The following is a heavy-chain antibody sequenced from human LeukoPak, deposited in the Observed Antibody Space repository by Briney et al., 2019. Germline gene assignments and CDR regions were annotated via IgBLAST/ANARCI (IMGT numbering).Heavy chain of an antibody. Sequence: SETLSLTCSVSGGSISGHYWSWIRQPPGKELEWIGYIFGTGNTLYNPSLSSRVTMSLDTSNNQFSLRLTSVTAADTAVYYCARFAYCGSGCWYYFDFWGRGMVVTVSS. CDR1: GGSISGHY. CDR2: IFGTGNT. CDR3: ARFAYCGSGCWYYFDF. D-gene: IGHD2-21*02. J-gene: IGHJ4*02. V-gene: IGHV4-4*09.